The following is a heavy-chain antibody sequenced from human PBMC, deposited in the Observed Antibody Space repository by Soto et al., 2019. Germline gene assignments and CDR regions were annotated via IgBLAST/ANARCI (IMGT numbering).Heavy chain of an antibody. V-gene: IGHV3-23*01. CDR1: GFTFSSYA. CDR3: AKGILDYGGNGGYH. J-gene: IGHJ5*02. CDR2: ISGSGGST. D-gene: IGHD4-17*01. Sequence: GGSLRLSCAAPGFTFSSYAMSWVRQAPGKGLEWVSAISGSGGSTYYADSVKGRFTISRDNSKNTLYLQMNSLRAEDTAVYYCAKGILDYGGNGGYHWGQGTLVTVSS.